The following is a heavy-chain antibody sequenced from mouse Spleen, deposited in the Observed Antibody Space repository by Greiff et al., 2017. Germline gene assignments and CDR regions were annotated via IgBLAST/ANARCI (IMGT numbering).Heavy chain of an antibody. J-gene: IGHJ2*01. Sequence: VQLQQPGAELVRPGASVKLSCKASGYTFTSYWINWVKQRPGQGLEWIGNIYPSDSYTNYNQKFKDKATLTVDKSSSTAYMQLSSPTSEDSAVYYCTRSLDYWGQGTTLTVSS. V-gene: IGHV1-69*02. CDR2: IYPSDSYT. CDR3: TRSLDY. CDR1: GYTFTSYW.